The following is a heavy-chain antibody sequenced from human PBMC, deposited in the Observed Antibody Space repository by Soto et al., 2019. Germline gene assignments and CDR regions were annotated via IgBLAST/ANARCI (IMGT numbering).Heavy chain of an antibody. V-gene: IGHV4-34*01. Sequence: PSETLSLTCAVYGGSFSGYYWSWIRQPPGKGLEWIGEINHGGSTNYNPSLKSRVTISVDTSKNQFSLKLSSVTAADTAVYYCASPSIPGIAAAGDPVGPRYYYGMDGWGQGTTVTVSS. D-gene: IGHD6-13*01. CDR3: ASPSIPGIAAAGDPVGPRYYYGMDG. CDR1: GGSFSGYY. J-gene: IGHJ6*02. CDR2: INHGGST.